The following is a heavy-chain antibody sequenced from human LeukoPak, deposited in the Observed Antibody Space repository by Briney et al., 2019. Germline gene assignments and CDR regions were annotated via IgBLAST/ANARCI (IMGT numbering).Heavy chain of an antibody. CDR3: AREAPHYYYMDV. CDR1: GASISSSIYY. J-gene: IGHJ6*03. V-gene: IGHV4-39*02. CDR2: IYYSGST. Sequence: LETLSLTCTVSGASISSSIYYWGWIRQPPGKGLEWIGSIYYSGSTYYNPSLKSRVTIFVDTSKNQFSLKLSSVTAADTAVYYCAREAPHYYYMDVWGKGTTVTISS.